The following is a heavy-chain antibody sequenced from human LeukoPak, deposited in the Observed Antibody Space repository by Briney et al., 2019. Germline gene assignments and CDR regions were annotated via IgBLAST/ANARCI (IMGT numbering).Heavy chain of an antibody. D-gene: IGHD3-10*01. V-gene: IGHV3-30-3*01. CDR3: ARDYGSGSWGAFDI. CDR2: ISYDVSNK. Sequence: GGSLRLSCAASGFTFSSYVMEWVRQAPGKGLEWVAVISYDVSNKYYADSVKGRFTISRDNSKNTLYLQMNSLRAEDTAVYYCARDYGSGSWGAFDIWGQGTMVTVSS. CDR1: GFTFSSYV. J-gene: IGHJ3*02.